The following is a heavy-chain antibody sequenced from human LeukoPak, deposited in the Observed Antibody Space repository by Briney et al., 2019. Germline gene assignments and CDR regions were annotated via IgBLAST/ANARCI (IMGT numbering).Heavy chain of an antibody. CDR3: AKSGVVWFGEFSPKRCYYMDV. V-gene: IGHV3-30*02. CDR2: IRYDEINK. CDR1: GFTFITYG. D-gene: IGHD3-10*01. J-gene: IGHJ6*03. Sequence: GGSLRLSCAPSGFTFITYGMHWFRQAQAKGLGGLPFIRYDEINKYYADSVKGRFTISRDNSKNTLYLQMNSLRAEDTAVYYRAKSGVVWFGEFSPKRCYYMDVWGKGTTVTVSS.